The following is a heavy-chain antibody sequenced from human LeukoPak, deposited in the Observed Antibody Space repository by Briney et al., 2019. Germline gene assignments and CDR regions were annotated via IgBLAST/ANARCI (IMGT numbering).Heavy chain of an antibody. Sequence: SETLSLTCTVSGDSISYSSYYWGWIRQPPGKGLECIGSIYYSGYTYFNPSLKSRVTISVDTSRNQYSLKLTSVTAADTAVYYCARHPNYDGGPLDRWGQGTLVAVSS. CDR3: ARHPNYDGGPLDR. V-gene: IGHV4-39*01. CDR1: GDSISYSSYY. J-gene: IGHJ5*02. D-gene: IGHD3-22*01. CDR2: IYYSGYT.